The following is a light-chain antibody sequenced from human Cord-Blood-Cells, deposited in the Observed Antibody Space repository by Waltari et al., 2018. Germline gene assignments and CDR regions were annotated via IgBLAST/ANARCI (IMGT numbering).Light chain of an antibody. J-gene: IGKJ2*01. CDR2: AAS. V-gene: IGKV1-39*01. CDR3: QQSYSTPPYT. CDR1: QSISSY. Sequence: DIQMTQSPSSLSASVGYRVTITCRASQSISSYLNWYQQNPGKAPKLLIYAASSLQSGGPSRFSGSGAGTDFTLTISSLQPEDFATYYCQQSYSTPPYTFGQGTKLEIK.